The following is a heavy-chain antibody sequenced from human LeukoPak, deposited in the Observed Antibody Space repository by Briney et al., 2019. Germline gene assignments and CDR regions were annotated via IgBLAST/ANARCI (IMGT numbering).Heavy chain of an antibody. Sequence: PSEALSLTCTVSGGSISPFYWSWIRQPPGKGLEWIGYIHYSGSSNYNPSLKSRVTISVDTSKNQFSLRLSSVTAADTAVYYCARGDDYYDSSGYDFDYWGQGILVSVSS. CDR3: ARGDDYYDSSGYDFDY. D-gene: IGHD3-22*01. CDR2: IHYSGSS. V-gene: IGHV4-59*08. J-gene: IGHJ4*02. CDR1: GGSISPFY.